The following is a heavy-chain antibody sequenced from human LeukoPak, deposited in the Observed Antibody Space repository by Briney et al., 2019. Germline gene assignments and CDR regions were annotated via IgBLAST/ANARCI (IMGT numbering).Heavy chain of an antibody. Sequence: PSETLSLTCTVSGGSISSSSYYWGWIRQPPGKGLEWIGNIYYSGNTYYNPSLKSRVTISLDTSKNQFSLKLGSVTAADTAVYYCARGRSSSYYYYYYMDVWGKGTTVTVSS. CDR3: ARGRSSSYYYYYYMDV. CDR1: GGSISSSSYY. V-gene: IGHV4-39*07. D-gene: IGHD6-6*01. CDR2: IYYSGNT. J-gene: IGHJ6*03.